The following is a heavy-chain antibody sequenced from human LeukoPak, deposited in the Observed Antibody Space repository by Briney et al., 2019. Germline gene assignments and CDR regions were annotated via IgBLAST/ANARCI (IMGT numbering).Heavy chain of an antibody. CDR3: AKDRNYRDLDSLDI. CDR2: INWNSGDV. D-gene: IGHD5-24*01. Sequence: GGSLRLSCAASGFTFSSYAMSWVRQAPGKGLEWVSGINWNSGDVGYADSVKGRCTISRDNAKNSLYLQMNSLRAEDTAFYYCAKDRNYRDLDSLDIWGQGTKVTVSS. V-gene: IGHV3-9*01. CDR1: GFTFSSYA. J-gene: IGHJ3*02.